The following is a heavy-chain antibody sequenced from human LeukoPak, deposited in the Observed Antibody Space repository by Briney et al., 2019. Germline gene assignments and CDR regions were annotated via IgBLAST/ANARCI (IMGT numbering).Heavy chain of an antibody. D-gene: IGHD4-23*01. CDR1: GFTVSSNS. Sequence: GGSLRLSCTVSGFTVSSNSMSWVRQAPGKGLEWVAVISYDGSNKYYADSVKGRFTISRDNSKNTLYLQMNSLRAEDTAVYYCAKGSFNYGGNSVYWGQGTLVTVSS. CDR2: ISYDGSNK. CDR3: AKGSFNYGGNSVY. V-gene: IGHV3-30*18. J-gene: IGHJ4*02.